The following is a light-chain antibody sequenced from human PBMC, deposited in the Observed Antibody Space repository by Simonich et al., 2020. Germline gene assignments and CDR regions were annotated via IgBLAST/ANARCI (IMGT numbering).Light chain of an antibody. CDR3: SSYTSSSTV. CDR2: DVS. J-gene: IGLJ2*01. Sequence: QSALTQPASVSGSPGQSITISCTGTSSDVGGYNYVSWYQQHPGQAPKLMIYDVSKRPSGVSNRVSGSKSGNTASLTISGLQAEDEADYYCSSYTSSSTVFGGGTKLTVL. V-gene: IGLV2-14*01. CDR1: SSDVGGYNY.